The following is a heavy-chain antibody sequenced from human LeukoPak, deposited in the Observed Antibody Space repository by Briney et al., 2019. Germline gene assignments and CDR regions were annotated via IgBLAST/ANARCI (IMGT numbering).Heavy chain of an antibody. D-gene: IGHD6-13*01. Sequence: SETLSLTCTVSGGSISTYYWGWIRQPPGKGLEWIGSIYHSGSTYYNPSLKSRVTISVDTSKNQFSLKLSSVTAADTAVYYCARDRDSSWYYFDYWGQGTLVTVSS. CDR2: IYHSGST. CDR1: GGSISTYY. V-gene: IGHV4-38-2*02. J-gene: IGHJ4*02. CDR3: ARDRDSSWYYFDY.